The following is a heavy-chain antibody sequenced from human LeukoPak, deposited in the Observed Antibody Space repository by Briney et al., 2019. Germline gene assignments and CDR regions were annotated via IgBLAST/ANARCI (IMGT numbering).Heavy chain of an antibody. Sequence: ASVKVSCKASGFPFTMYYIHWVRQAPGQGFEWMGMINPGDGATTNAHRFRGRVIVTSDMATITVYMDLRGQKSEDTTVFFGAREQGGGLSGSVGGLFASYYTYYYMDVWGRGTTVTVSS. CDR3: AREQGGGLSGSVGGLFASYYTYYYMDV. D-gene: IGHD1-26*01. CDR1: GFPFTMYY. CDR2: INPGDGAT. V-gene: IGHV1-46*01. J-gene: IGHJ6*03.